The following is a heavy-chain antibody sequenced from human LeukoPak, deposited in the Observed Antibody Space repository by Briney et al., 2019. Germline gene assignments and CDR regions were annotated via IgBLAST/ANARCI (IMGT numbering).Heavy chain of an antibody. CDR3: ASLPRYCSSTNCYPY. D-gene: IGHD2-2*01. CDR2: ISSSGSTI. CDR1: GFTFSDYY. Sequence: GGSLRLSCAASGFTFSDYYMSWIRQAPGKGLEWVSYISSSGSTIYYADSVKGRFTISRDNAKNSLYLQMNSLRAGDTAVYYCASLPRYCSSTNCYPYWGQGTLVTVSS. V-gene: IGHV3-11*01. J-gene: IGHJ4*02.